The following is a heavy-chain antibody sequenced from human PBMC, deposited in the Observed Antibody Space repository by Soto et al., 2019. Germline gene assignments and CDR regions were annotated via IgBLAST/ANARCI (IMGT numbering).Heavy chain of an antibody. D-gene: IGHD1-26*01. CDR1: GFTFYGSA. CDR2: IRGSGSST. J-gene: IGHJ5*02. Sequence: GGSLRLFCATFGFTFYGSAINWVRQAPGEGREWGSGIRGSGSSTYYGDAVKGRSTIPRDNSKNTLYPQMNSLRAEDTAVYYCAKDRAIVGALDPWGEGSLVTVPS. V-gene: IGHV3-23*01. CDR3: AKDRAIVGALDP.